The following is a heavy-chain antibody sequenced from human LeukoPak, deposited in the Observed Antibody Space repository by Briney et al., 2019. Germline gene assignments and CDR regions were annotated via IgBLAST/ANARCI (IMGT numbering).Heavy chain of an antibody. CDR1: GFTFSSYS. J-gene: IGHJ4*02. CDR2: ISSSSYI. V-gene: IGHV3-21*01. D-gene: IGHD2-15*01. Sequence: GGSLRLSCAASGFTFSSYSMNWVRQAPGKGLEWVSSISSSSYIYYADSVKGRFTISRDNAKNSLYLQMNSLRAEDTAVYYCARDAVVVVAATRHFDYWGQGTLVTVSS. CDR3: ARDAVVVVAATRHFDY.